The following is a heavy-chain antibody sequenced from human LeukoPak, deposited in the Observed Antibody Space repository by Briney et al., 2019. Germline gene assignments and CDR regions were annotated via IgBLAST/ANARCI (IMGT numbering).Heavy chain of an antibody. Sequence: AETLSLTCAVYGGSFSAYYWSWIRQPPGKGLEWIGEINHSGSTNYNPSLKSRATISVDTSKNQFSLKLSSVTAADTAVYYCARVSSGWYTRAWFDPWGQGTLVTVSS. CDR2: INHSGST. J-gene: IGHJ5*02. CDR1: GGSFSAYY. D-gene: IGHD6-19*01. V-gene: IGHV4-34*01. CDR3: ARVSSGWYTRAWFDP.